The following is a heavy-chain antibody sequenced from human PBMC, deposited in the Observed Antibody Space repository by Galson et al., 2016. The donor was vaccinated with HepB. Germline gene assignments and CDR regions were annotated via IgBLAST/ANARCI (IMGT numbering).Heavy chain of an antibody. CDR3: AIGSLSAGYSYYIDV. CDR1: EFIFSKYA. CDR2: ISGSGSTT. Sequence: SLRLSCAASEFIFSKYAMTWVRQAPGKGLQWVSAISGSGSTTYYADSVRGRFTISRDKSNNTLYLQMSSLRAEDTAVYYCAIGSLSAGYSYYIDVWGKGTTVTVSS. V-gene: IGHV3-23*01. J-gene: IGHJ6*03. D-gene: IGHD6-13*01.